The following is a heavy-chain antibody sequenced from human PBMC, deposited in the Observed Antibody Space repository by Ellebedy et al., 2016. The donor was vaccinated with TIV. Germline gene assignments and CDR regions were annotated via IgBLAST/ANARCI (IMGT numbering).Heavy chain of an antibody. CDR3: ARDLYCSGGSCYLYYYYGMDV. V-gene: IGHV3-7*03. Sequence: GESLKISCAASGFTFSSYWMSWVRQAPGKGLEWVANIKQDGSEKYYVDSVKGRFTISRDNAKNSLYLQMNSLRAEDTAVYYCARDLYCSGGSCYLYYYYGMDVWGQGTTVTVSS. J-gene: IGHJ6*02. D-gene: IGHD2-15*01. CDR1: GFTFSSYW. CDR2: IKQDGSEK.